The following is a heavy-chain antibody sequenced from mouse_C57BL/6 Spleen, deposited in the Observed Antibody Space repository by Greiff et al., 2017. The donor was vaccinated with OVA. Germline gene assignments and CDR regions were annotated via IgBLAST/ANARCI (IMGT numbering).Heavy chain of an antibody. Sequence: EVKVVESGGGLVKPGGSLKLSCAASGFTFSSYAMSWVRQTPEKRLEWVATISDGGSYTYYPDNVKGRFTISRDNAKNNLYLQMSHLKSEDTAMYYCAREFITTVVETPYFDVWGTGTTVTVSS. J-gene: IGHJ1*03. CDR2: ISDGGSYT. CDR1: GFTFSSYA. D-gene: IGHD1-1*01. CDR3: AREFITTVVETPYFDV. V-gene: IGHV5-4*01.